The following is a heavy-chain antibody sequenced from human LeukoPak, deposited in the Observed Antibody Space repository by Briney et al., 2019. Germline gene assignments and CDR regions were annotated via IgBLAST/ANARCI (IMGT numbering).Heavy chain of an antibody. CDR3: ARFQRGLYYFDY. CDR2: IYYSGST. D-gene: IGHD3-10*01. J-gene: IGHJ4*02. Sequence: NPSETLSLTCTVSGGSISSSSYYWGWIRQPPGKGLEWIGSIYYSGSTYYNPSLKSRVTISVDTSKNQFSLKLSSVTAADTAVYYCARFQRGLYYFDYWGQGTLVTVSS. CDR1: GGSISSSSYY. V-gene: IGHV4-39*01.